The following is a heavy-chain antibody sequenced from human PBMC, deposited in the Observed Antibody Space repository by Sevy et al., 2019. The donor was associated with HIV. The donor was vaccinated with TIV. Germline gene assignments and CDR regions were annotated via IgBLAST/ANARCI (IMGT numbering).Heavy chain of an antibody. J-gene: IGHJ3*01. CDR2: INQDGGQK. CDR3: ARDPDPVPGVAFDV. CDR1: GSSFGIHW. V-gene: IGHV3-7*01. Sequence: GGSLRLSCVASGSSFGIHWMSWVRQAPGKGLEGVAKINQDGGQKYYVDSVKGRFTISRDNAKSSLYLQMNSLRVEDTALYYCARDPDPVPGVAFDVWGQGTMVTVSS.